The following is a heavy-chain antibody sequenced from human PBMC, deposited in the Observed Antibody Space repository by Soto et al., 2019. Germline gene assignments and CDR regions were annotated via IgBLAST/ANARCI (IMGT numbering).Heavy chain of an antibody. Sequence: QVQLQESGPGLVKPSETLSLTCAVSGGSISSYFWSWIRQPPGKGLERIGYIYYIGSTNYNPSLYSRIPISLDMSTNQFSLKLTSVTAAHTAVYYCARAHDYSNYVWFDPWGQGTLVTFSS. CDR2: IYYIGST. V-gene: IGHV4-59*01. D-gene: IGHD4-4*01. CDR1: GGSISSYF. CDR3: ARAHDYSNYVWFDP. J-gene: IGHJ5*02.